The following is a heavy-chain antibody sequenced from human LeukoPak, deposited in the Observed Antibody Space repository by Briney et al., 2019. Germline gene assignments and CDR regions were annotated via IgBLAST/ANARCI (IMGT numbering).Heavy chain of an antibody. Sequence: PGGSLRLSCVASGFTFSNYGMNWVRQAPGKGPEWVSSISRESRYIYYADSVKGRFTISRDNAKNSLYLQMNSLRVEDTAVYYCARDPYYYDSSGYSPWGQGTLVTVSS. CDR2: ISRESRYI. CDR3: ARDPYYYDSSGYSP. CDR1: GFTFSNYG. J-gene: IGHJ4*02. V-gene: IGHV3-21*04. D-gene: IGHD3-22*01.